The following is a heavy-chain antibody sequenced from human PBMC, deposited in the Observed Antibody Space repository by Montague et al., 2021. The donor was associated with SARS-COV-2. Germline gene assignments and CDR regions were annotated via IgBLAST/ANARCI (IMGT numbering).Heavy chain of an antibody. CDR1: GGSISSGGYY. CDR2: IYYSGST. Sequence: TLSLTCTVSGGSISSGGYYWSWIRQHPGKGLEWIGYIYYSGSTYYNPSLKSRVTISVDTSKNQFSLKLSSVTAADTAVYYCARVGRQQLVRLSGMDVWGQGTTVTVSS. CDR3: ARVGRQQLVRLSGMDV. D-gene: IGHD6-13*01. J-gene: IGHJ6*02. V-gene: IGHV4-31*03.